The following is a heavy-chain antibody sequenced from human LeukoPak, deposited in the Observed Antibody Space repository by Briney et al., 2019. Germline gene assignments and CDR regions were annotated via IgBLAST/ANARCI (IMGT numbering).Heavy chain of an antibody. V-gene: IGHV3-49*04. CDR2: IRSKAYGATT. Sequence: GGSLRLSCTASGFIFGDHAMSWVRQAPGKRLEWVGFIRSKAYGATTEYAASVKGRFTISRDDSKGIAYLQMDNLKTEDTALYYCTRGPILLWIHNGMDVWGQGTTVTVSS. J-gene: IGHJ6*02. CDR3: TRGPILLWIHNGMDV. D-gene: IGHD3-10*01. CDR1: GFIFGDHA.